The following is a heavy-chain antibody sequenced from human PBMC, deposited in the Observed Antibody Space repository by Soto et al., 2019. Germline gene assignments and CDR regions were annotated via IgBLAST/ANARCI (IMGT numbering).Heavy chain of an antibody. D-gene: IGHD3-9*01. CDR1: GFTLSSYD. Sequence: EVQLVESGGGLVQPGGSLRLSCAASGFTLSSYDIHWVRQATGEGLAWVSGIGSGGDTHYADSVKGRFIISREDGKNSLYLQMNNLRVGDTAVYYCTRKTPPTGMEVWSQGATVTVSS. V-gene: IGHV3-13*01. CDR2: IGSGGDT. CDR3: TRKTPPTGMEV. J-gene: IGHJ6*02.